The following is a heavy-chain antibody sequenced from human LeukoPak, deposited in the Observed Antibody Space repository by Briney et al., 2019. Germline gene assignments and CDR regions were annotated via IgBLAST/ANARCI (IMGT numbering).Heavy chain of an antibody. CDR3: ARGLVAGTIVY. CDR2: INHSGST. V-gene: IGHV4-34*01. CDR1: SGSFSGYY. Sequence: SETLSLTCAVYSGSFSGYYWSWIRQPPGKGLEWIGEINHSGSTNYNPSLKSRVTISVDTSKNQSSLKLSSVTAADTAVYYCARGLVAGTIVYWGQGTLVTVSS. D-gene: IGHD6-19*01. J-gene: IGHJ4*02.